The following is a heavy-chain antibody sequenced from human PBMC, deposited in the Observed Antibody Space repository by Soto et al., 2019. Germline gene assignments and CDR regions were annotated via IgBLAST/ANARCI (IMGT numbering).Heavy chain of an antibody. V-gene: IGHV3-23*01. D-gene: IGHD3-3*01. Sequence: VGSLRLSCAASGFTFSSYAMSWVRQAPGKGLEWVSAISGSGGSTYYADSVKGRFTISRDNSKNTLYLQMNSLRAEDTAVYYCAKDPSGALKYYDFWSGYPYFDYWGQGTLVTVSS. CDR3: AKDPSGALKYYDFWSGYPYFDY. CDR2: ISGSGGST. J-gene: IGHJ4*02. CDR1: GFTFSSYA.